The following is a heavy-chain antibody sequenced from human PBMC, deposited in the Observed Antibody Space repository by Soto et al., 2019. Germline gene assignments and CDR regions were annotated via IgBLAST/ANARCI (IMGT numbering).Heavy chain of an antibody. CDR3: ARRRHCSSTSCAPYYYYGMDV. V-gene: IGHV1-69*01. CDR1: GGTFSSYA. CDR2: IIPIFGTA. J-gene: IGHJ6*02. Sequence: QVQLVQSGAEVKKPGSSVKVSCKASGGTFSSYAISWVRQAPGQGLEWMGGIIPIFGTANYAQKFQGRVTITADESTSTAYRELSSLRSEDTAVYYCARRRHCSSTSCAPYYYYGMDVWGQGTTVTVSS. D-gene: IGHD2-2*01.